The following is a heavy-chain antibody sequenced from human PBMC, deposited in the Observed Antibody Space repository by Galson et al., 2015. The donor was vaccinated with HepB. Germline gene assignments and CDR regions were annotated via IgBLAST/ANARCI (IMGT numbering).Heavy chain of an antibody. D-gene: IGHD2-15*01. Sequence: SVKVSCKASGGTFSSYAISWVRQAPGQGLEWMGGIIPIFGTANYTQKFQGRVTITADESTSTAYMELSSLRSEDTAVYYCAGVGSIDKPDAFDIWGQGTMVTVSS. CDR2: IIPIFGTA. V-gene: IGHV1-69*13. CDR1: GGTFSSYA. J-gene: IGHJ3*02. CDR3: AGVGSIDKPDAFDI.